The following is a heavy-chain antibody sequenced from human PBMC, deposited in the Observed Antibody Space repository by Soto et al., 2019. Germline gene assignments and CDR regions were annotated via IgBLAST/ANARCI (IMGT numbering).Heavy chain of an antibody. CDR1: GFTFSSYA. CDR3: ARPTGKYIAAADNKLDY. J-gene: IGHJ4*02. Sequence: PGGSLRLSCAASGFTFSSYAMSWVRQAPGKGLEWVSAISGSGGSTYYADSVKGRFTISRDNSKNTLYLQMNSLRAEDTAVYYCARPTGKYIAAADNKLDYWGQGTLVTVSS. D-gene: IGHD6-13*01. V-gene: IGHV3-23*01. CDR2: ISGSGGST.